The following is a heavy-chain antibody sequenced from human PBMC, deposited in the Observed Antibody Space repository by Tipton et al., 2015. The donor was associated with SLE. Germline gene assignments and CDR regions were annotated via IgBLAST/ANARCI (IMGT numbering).Heavy chain of an antibody. CDR3: ARELGDYGFDY. Sequence: SLRLSCVTSGFTVSHNYMIWVRQAPGRGLEWVSIIYSGGKTDYADSVKGRFTVSSDNSMNTLYLQMDNLRDGDTAVYYCARELGDYGFDYWGQGTLVTVSS. V-gene: IGHV3-66*01. CDR1: GFTVSHNY. CDR2: IYSGGKT. J-gene: IGHJ4*02. D-gene: IGHD4-17*01.